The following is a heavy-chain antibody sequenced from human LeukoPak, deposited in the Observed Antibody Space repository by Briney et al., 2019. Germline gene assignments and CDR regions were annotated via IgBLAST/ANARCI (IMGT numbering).Heavy chain of an antibody. CDR3: ARYRSSTSCYSDY. Sequence: ASVKVSCKASGYTFTGYYMHWVRQAPGQGLEYMGRINPISGGTVYAQKFQGRVTMTRDTSITTAYMELTRLRSDDTAVYYCARYRSSTSCYSDYWGQGTLVTVSS. J-gene: IGHJ4*02. CDR2: INPISGGT. CDR1: GYTFTGYY. D-gene: IGHD2-2*01. V-gene: IGHV1-2*06.